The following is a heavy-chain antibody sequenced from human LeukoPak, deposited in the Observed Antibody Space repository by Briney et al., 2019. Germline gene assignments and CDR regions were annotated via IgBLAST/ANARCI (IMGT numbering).Heavy chain of an antibody. J-gene: IGHJ5*02. CDR2: IKPNSGGT. D-gene: IGHD5-24*01. CDR1: GYTFTGYY. Sequence: ASVKVSCKASGYTFTGYYMQWVRQAPGQGLEWIGWIKPNSGGTNYAQKFQSRVTKTRHTPISTANMELSRLRSDDTAVYYCARDPLSGDGYGWWFDPWGQGTLVTVSS. CDR3: ARDPLSGDGYGWWFDP. V-gene: IGHV1-2*02.